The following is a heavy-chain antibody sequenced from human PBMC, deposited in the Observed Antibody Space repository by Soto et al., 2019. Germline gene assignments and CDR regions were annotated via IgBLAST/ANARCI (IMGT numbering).Heavy chain of an antibody. CDR1: GGSISSYY. Sequence: QVQLQESGPGLVKPSETLSLTCTVSGGSISSYYWSWIRQPPGKGLEWIRYIYYSGSTNYNPSLKSRVTISVDTSKNQFSLKLSSVTAADTAVYYCARVRRDTAMASTYYFDYWGQGTLVTVSS. CDR2: IYYSGST. V-gene: IGHV4-59*01. CDR3: ARVRRDTAMASTYYFDY. D-gene: IGHD5-18*01. J-gene: IGHJ4*02.